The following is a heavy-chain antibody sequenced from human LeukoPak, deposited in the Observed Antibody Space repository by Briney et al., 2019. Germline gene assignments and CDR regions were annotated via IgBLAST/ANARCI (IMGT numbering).Heavy chain of an antibody. CDR3: AKDYGYSSSWYDY. CDR2: ISWNSASV. V-gene: IGHV3-9*01. CDR1: GFTFDDYG. J-gene: IGHJ4*02. D-gene: IGHD6-13*01. Sequence: GGSLRLSCEASGFTFDDYGMHWVRQAPGKGLKWVSTISWNSASVGYVDSVKCRFTISRDNAKKTLYLQMNSLRPEDTALYYCAKDYGYSSSWYDYWGQGTLVTVSS.